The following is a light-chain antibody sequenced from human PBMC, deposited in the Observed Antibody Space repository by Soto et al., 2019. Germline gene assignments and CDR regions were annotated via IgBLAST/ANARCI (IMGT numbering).Light chain of an antibody. J-gene: IGLJ2*01. Sequence: QSVLTQPASVSGSPGQSITISCTGTSSDVGGHNFVSGYQQHPARAPKLMIYDVRNRPSGVSNRFSGSKSANTASLVISGLQAEDEADYYCSSDSSSDTLVFGGGSKVTVL. CDR3: SSDSSSDTLV. CDR1: SSDVGGHNF. V-gene: IGLV2-14*03. CDR2: DVR.